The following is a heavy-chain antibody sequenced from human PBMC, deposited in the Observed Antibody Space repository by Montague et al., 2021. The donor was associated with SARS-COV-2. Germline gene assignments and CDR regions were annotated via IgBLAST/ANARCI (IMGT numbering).Heavy chain of an antibody. CDR3: AREDRWNWFDP. Sequence: SETLSLTCTVSGYSISSGYYWGWIRQPPGKGLEWIWSFYHSGSTYYNPSLKTLVTISVDPSKNQFSLKLSSVTAADTAVYYCAREDRWNWFDPWGQGTLVIVSS. V-gene: IGHV4-38-2*02. CDR1: GYSISSGYY. J-gene: IGHJ5*02. D-gene: IGHD5-24*01. CDR2: FYHSGST.